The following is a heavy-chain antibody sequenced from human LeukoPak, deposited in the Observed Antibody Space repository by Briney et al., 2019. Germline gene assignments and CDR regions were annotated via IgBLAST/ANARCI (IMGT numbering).Heavy chain of an antibody. Sequence: SETLSLTCTVSGGSISSGGYYWSWVRQHPGTGLEWIGYIDDSGSNYYNPSLKSRVTISVDTSKNQFSLKLSSMTAADSAVYYCASRSSLYAEAHSSGWYSYWGQGTLVTVSS. J-gene: IGHJ4*02. V-gene: IGHV4-31*03. CDR3: ASRSSLYAEAHSSGWYSY. D-gene: IGHD6-19*01. CDR2: IDDSGSN. CDR1: GGSISSGGYY.